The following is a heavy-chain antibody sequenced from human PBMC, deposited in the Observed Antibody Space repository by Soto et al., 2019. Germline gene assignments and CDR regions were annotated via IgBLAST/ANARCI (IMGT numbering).Heavy chain of an antibody. Sequence: EVQLLESGGGLVKPGGSLRLSCAASGFTFRSYGMMWVRQAPGKGLEWVSAIGQSAGGNTYYEDSVKGRFTISGDDSKNTLYLQMDSLRPEDTAQYYCVGWNYDYWGQGTQVTVSS. J-gene: IGHJ4*02. D-gene: IGHD1-7*01. V-gene: IGHV3-23*01. CDR1: GFTFRSYG. CDR2: IGQSAGGNT. CDR3: VGWNYDY.